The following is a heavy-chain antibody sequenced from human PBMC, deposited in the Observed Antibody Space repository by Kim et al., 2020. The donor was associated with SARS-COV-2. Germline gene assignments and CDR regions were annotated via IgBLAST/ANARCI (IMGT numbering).Heavy chain of an antibody. J-gene: IGHJ6*02. Sequence: ASVKVSCKASGYTFTSYDINWVRQATGQGLEWMGWMNPNSGNTGYAQKFQGRVTMTRNTSISTAYMELSSLRSEDTAVYYCARARSNYDILTGYYYYYYGMDVWGQGTTVTVSS. D-gene: IGHD3-9*01. CDR1: GYTFTSYD. V-gene: IGHV1-8*01. CDR2: MNPNSGNT. CDR3: ARARSNYDILTGYYYYYYGMDV.